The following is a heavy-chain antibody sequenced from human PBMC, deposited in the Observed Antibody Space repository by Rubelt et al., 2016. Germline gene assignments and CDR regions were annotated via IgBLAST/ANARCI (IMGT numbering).Heavy chain of an antibody. CDR2: IIPIFGTA. J-gene: IGHJ4*02. Sequence: QVQLVQSGAEVKKPGSSVKVSCKASGGTFSSYAISWVRQAPGQGLEWMGGIIPIFGTANYAQKFQGRVTITADESTRTAYMELRSLRSDDTAVYYCARDGVVVVTAIDYWGQGTLVTVSS. CDR1: GGTFSSYA. V-gene: IGHV1-69*01. D-gene: IGHD2-21*02. CDR3: ARDGVVVVTAIDY.